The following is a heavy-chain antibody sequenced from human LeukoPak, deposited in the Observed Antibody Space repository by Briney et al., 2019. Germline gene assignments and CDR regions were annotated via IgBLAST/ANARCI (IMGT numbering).Heavy chain of an antibody. CDR1: GFTFSSYS. CDR2: ISSSSYI. D-gene: IGHD2-15*01. CDR3: ARMSCGGGSCCPPSGTNYFDY. J-gene: IGHJ4*02. Sequence: GGSLRLSCAASGFTFSSYSMNWVRQAPGKGLEWVSSISSSSYIYYADSVKGRFTISRDNVKNSLYLQMNSLRAEDTAVYYCARMSCGGGSCCPPSGTNYFDYWGQGTLVTVSS. V-gene: IGHV3-21*01.